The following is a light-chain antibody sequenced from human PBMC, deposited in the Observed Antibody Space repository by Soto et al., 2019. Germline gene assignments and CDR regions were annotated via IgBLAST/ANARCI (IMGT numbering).Light chain of an antibody. Sequence: QSALTQPASVSGSPGQSITISSTGTSSDVGGYKYVSWYQQHPGKAPKLMIYEVSHRPSGVSNRFSGSKSGNTASLTISGLQGEDEASYYCSSYTSAHTYVFGTATKLTVL. CDR1: SSDVGGYKY. V-gene: IGLV2-14*03. CDR2: EVS. CDR3: SSYTSAHTYV. J-gene: IGLJ1*01.